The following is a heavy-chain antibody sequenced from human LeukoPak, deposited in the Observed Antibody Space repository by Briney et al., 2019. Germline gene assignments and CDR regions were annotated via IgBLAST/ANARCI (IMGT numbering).Heavy chain of an antibody. V-gene: IGHV3-21*01. Sequence: GGSLRLSCAASGFTFSSYSMNWVRQAPGKGLEWVSSISSSSSYIYYADSVKGRFTISRDNAKNSLYLQMNSLRAEDTAVYYCVSSSSWYLGSWFDPWGQGTLVTVSS. CDR2: ISSSSSYI. CDR1: GFTFSSYS. D-gene: IGHD6-13*01. CDR3: VSSSSWYLGSWFDP. J-gene: IGHJ5*02.